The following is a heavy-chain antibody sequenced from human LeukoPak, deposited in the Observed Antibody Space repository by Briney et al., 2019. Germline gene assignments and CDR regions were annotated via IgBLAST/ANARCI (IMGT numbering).Heavy chain of an antibody. CDR2: IIPIFGTA. CDR1: GGTFSSYA. J-gene: IGHJ4*01. V-gene: IGHV1-69*13. Sequence: GASVKVSCKASGGTFSSYAISWVRQAPGQGHEWMGGIIPIFGTANYAQKFQGRVTITADESTSTAYMELNSLRSEDTAVYYCARVHRHGVFDYWGQGTLVTVSS. CDR3: ARVHRHGVFDY. D-gene: IGHD3-16*01.